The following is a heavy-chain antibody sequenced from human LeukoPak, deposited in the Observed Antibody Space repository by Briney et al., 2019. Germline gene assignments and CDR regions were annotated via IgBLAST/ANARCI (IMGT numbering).Heavy chain of an antibody. V-gene: IGHV4-34*01. CDR1: GGSFSGYY. CDR2: INHSGST. D-gene: IGHD2-15*01. J-gene: IGHJ6*03. CDR3: ARGGSRISYYYYMDV. Sequence: SETLFLTCAVYGGSFSGYYWSWIRQPPGKGLEWIGEINHSGSTNYNPSLKSRVTISVDTSKNQFSLELSSVTAADTAVYYCARGGSRISYYYYMDVWGKGTTVTVSS.